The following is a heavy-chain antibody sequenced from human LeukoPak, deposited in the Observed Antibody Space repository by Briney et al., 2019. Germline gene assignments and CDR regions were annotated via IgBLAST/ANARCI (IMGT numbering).Heavy chain of an antibody. J-gene: IGHJ4*02. V-gene: IGHV4-39*01. Sequence: ETLCLTCTVSGGSISSSSYYWGWIRQPPGKGLEWIGSIYYSGSTYYNPSLKSRVTISVDTSKNQFSLKLSSVTAADTAVYYCASYYDTHFDYWGQGTLGSVSS. CDR1: GGSISSSSYY. D-gene: IGHD3-22*01. CDR2: IYYSGST. CDR3: ASYYDTHFDY.